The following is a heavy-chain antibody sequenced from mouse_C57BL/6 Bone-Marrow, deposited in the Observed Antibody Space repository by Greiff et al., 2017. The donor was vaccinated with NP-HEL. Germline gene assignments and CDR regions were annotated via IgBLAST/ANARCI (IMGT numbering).Heavy chain of an antibody. V-gene: IGHV1-80*01. CDR3: ARGAY. CDR2: IHPGIGGT. CDR1: GYAFSNYW. J-gene: IGHJ3*01. Sequence: VQLQQSGAELVKPGASVKISCKASGYAFSNYWMNWVKQRPGKGLEWIGLIHPGIGGTNYNGKFKDKATLTADKSSSTAYMQLSRLTSGDSAVYFCARGAYWGQGTLVTVSA.